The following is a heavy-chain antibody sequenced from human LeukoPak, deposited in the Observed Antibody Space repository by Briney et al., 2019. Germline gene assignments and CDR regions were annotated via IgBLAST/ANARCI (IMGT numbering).Heavy chain of an antibody. J-gene: IGHJ4*02. CDR3: ARDIGVVVAASMDY. Sequence: GGSLRLSCAASGFTFSSHGMHWVRQAPGKGLEWVAVIWYDGSNKYYADSVKGRFTISRDNSKNTPYLQMNSLRAEDTAVYYCARDIGVVVAASMDYWGQGTLVTVSS. CDR1: GFTFSSHG. D-gene: IGHD2-15*01. CDR2: IWYDGSNK. V-gene: IGHV3-33*01.